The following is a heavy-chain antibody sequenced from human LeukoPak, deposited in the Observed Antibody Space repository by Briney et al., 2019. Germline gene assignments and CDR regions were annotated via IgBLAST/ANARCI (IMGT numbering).Heavy chain of an antibody. Sequence: PSETLSLTCTVSGGSISSARYYWSWIRQPAGKGLEWVGHIYTSGSSNYNPSLKSRVTISVDTSKNQFSLKLSSVTAADTAVYYCARGAPRWWFDPWGQGTLVTVSS. D-gene: IGHD4-23*01. J-gene: IGHJ5*02. CDR1: GGSISSARYY. CDR3: ARGAPRWWFDP. V-gene: IGHV4-61*09. CDR2: IYTSGSS.